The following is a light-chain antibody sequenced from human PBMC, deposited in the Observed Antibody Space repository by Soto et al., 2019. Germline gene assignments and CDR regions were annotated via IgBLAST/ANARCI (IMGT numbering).Light chain of an antibody. CDR1: QSVSSNY. CDR2: GAS. V-gene: IGKV3-20*01. Sequence: ESVLTQSPGSLSLSPGERATLSCRASQSVSSNYLAWYKHKPGQAPRLLIYGASSRATGIPERFSGSGSGTDFTLTISRLEPEDFAVYYCQHYGSSLSITFGQGTRLEIK. J-gene: IGKJ5*01. CDR3: QHYGSSLSIT.